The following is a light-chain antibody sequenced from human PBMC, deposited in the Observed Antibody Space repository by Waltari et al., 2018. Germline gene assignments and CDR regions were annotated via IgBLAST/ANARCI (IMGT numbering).Light chain of an antibody. J-gene: IGKJ2*01. Sequence: AIRMTQSPSSLSASTGDRVTITCRASQGISSYLAWYQQKPGKAPKLLIYAASTLQSGVPSRFSGSGSGTDFTLTIRCLQSEDFATYYCQQYYSYPPYTFGQGTKLEI. CDR2: AAS. V-gene: IGKV1-8*01. CDR1: QGISSY. CDR3: QQYYSYPPYT.